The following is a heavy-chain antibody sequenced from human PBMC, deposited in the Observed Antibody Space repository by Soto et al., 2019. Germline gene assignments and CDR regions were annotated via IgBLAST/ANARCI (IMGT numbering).Heavy chain of an antibody. D-gene: IGHD3-22*01. V-gene: IGHV3-30-3*01. J-gene: IGHJ4*02. CDR2: ISYDGSNK. CDR3: ARDVTRTIYYYDSSGYPGY. Sequence: GGSLRLSCAASGFTFSSYAMHWVCQAPGKGLEWVAVISYDGSNKYYADSVKGRFTISRDNSKNTLYLQMNSLRAEDTAVYYCARDVTRTIYYYDSSGYPGYWGQGTLVTVSS. CDR1: GFTFSSYA.